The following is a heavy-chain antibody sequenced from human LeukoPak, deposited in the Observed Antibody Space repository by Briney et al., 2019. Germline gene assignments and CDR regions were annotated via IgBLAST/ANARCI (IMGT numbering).Heavy chain of an antibody. CDR3: ARVSGGYSYGIYYYYGMDV. V-gene: IGHV1-8*01. CDR2: MNPNSGNT. CDR1: GYTFTSYG. D-gene: IGHD5-18*01. Sequence: ASVKVSCKASGYTFTSYGINWVRQATGQGLEWVGWMNPNSGNTGYAQKFQGSVTMTRNSSISTAYMELSSLRSEDTAVYYCARVSGGYSYGIYYYYGMDVWGQGTTVTVSS. J-gene: IGHJ6*02.